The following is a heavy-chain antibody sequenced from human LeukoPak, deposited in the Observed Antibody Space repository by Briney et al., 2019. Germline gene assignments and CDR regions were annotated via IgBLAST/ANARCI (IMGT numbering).Heavy chain of an antibody. Sequence: SETLSLTCAVSGGSISSGGYSWSWIRQPPGKGLEWIGYIYHSGSTYYNPSLKSRVTISVDRSKNQFSLKLSSVTAADTAVYYCARAYSGYDLYYFDYWGQGTLVTVSS. CDR1: GGSISSGGYS. V-gene: IGHV4-30-2*01. D-gene: IGHD5-12*01. CDR3: ARAYSGYDLYYFDY. CDR2: IYHSGST. J-gene: IGHJ4*02.